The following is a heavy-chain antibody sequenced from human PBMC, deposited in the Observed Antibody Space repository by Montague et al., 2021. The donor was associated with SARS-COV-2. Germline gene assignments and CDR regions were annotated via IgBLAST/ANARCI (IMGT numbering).Heavy chain of an antibody. J-gene: IGHJ4*02. CDR3: ARGTPGY. Sequence: SETLSPSRAVYGGSFSDYHWSWIRQPPGGGLEWIGRINHGGSTKYNPSLKSRVTISIDTSKNQFSLKLSSVTAADTAVYYCARGTPGYWGQGTLVTVSS. D-gene: IGHD2-2*03. V-gene: IGHV4-34*01. CDR2: INHGGST. CDR1: GGSFSDYH.